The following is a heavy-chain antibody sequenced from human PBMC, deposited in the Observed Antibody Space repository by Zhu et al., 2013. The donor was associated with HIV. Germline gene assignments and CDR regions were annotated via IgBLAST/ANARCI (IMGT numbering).Heavy chain of an antibody. D-gene: IGHD2-2*01. CDR3: ARDPIESTTHYYYYYGMDV. CDR1: GYTFTGYY. CDR2: INPNSGGT. J-gene: IGHJ6*02. V-gene: IGHV1-2*02. Sequence: QVQLVQSGAEVKKPGASVKVSCKASGYTFTGYYMHWVRQAPGQGLEWMGWINPNSGGTNYAQKFQGRVTMTRDTSISTAYMELSRLRSDDTAVYYCARDPIESTTHYYYYYGMDVWGQGTTVTVSS.